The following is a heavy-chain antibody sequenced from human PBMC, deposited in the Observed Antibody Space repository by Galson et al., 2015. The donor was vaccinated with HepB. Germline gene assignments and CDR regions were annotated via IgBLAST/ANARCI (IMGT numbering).Heavy chain of an antibody. V-gene: IGHV3-7*01. CDR1: GFPYNTFW. CDR2: IKQDGSET. J-gene: IGHJ4*02. D-gene: IGHD3-10*01. CDR3: ARDIGQSYDTYYPFDH. Sequence: SLRLSCAASGFPYNTFWMSWVRQVPGQGLEWVANIKQDGSETYYGDSVKGRFTISRDNAKNSLYLQMDSLRVDDTAVYYGARDIGQSYDTYYPFDHWGQGARVTVSS.